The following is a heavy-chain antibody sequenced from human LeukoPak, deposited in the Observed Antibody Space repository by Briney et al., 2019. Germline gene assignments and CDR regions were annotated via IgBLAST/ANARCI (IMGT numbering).Heavy chain of an antibody. CDR3: ARDYWNYGGYFDY. Sequence: ASVKVSCKASGYSFTDYYIHWVRQAPGQGLEWMGWINPNSGGTKYAQMFQGRVTMTRDTSISTVYLELSRLKSDDTAVYFCARDYWNYGGYFDYWGQGTPVTVSS. CDR2: INPNSGGT. CDR1: GYSFTDYY. J-gene: IGHJ4*02. V-gene: IGHV1-2*02. D-gene: IGHD1-7*01.